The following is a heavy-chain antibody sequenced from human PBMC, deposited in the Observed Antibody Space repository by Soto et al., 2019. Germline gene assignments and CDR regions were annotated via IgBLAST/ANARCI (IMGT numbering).Heavy chain of an antibody. V-gene: IGHV3-23*01. CDR1: RFSFGTFV. J-gene: IGHJ4*02. CDR3: AKNGQWLATPPEA. CDR2: ITDSGYTA. Sequence: PGGSLRLSCAASRFSFGTFVMTWFRQAPGGGLEWVASITDSGYTASYAETVEGRFTVSRDNSKNKLHLQMNDLRAEDTATYYCAKNGQWLATPPEAWGQGTLVTVSS. D-gene: IGHD6-19*01.